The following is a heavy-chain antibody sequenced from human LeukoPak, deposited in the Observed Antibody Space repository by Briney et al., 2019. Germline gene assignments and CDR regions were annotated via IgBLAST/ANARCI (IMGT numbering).Heavy chain of an antibody. CDR1: GGTFSSYA. Sequence: SVKVSCKASGGTFSSYAISWVRQAPGQGLEWMGGIIPIFGTANYAQKFQGRVTITADESTSTAYMELSSLRSEDTAVYYCARDTSGIAARPGWFDPWGQGTLVTVSS. D-gene: IGHD6-6*01. CDR3: ARDTSGIAARPGWFDP. CDR2: IIPIFGTA. J-gene: IGHJ5*02. V-gene: IGHV1-69*13.